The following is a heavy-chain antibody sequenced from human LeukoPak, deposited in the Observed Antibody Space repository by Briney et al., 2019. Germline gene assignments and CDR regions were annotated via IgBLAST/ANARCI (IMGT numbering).Heavy chain of an antibody. CDR1: GFTFSNYA. V-gene: IGHV3-30*02. Sequence: GGSLXLSCAASGFTFSNYAMNRVRQAPGKGLEWVAFIRYDGSNKYYADSVKGRFTISRDNSKNTLYLQMNSLRAEDTAVYYCAKDYDSPFDYWGQGTLVTVSS. CDR3: AKDYDSPFDY. D-gene: IGHD3-22*01. J-gene: IGHJ4*02. CDR2: IRYDGSNK.